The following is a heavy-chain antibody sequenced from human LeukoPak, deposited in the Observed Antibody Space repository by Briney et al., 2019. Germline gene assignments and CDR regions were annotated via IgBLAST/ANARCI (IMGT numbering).Heavy chain of an antibody. V-gene: IGHV3-23*01. Sequence: GGSLRLSCATSGFTSHSYAMSWVRQASGKGLEWVSAINGGGDVTYYADSVQGRFFFSRDNAKNTLYLQLNSLRAEDTAVYYCARNYYDSSGYSPFFDYWGQGTLVTVSS. CDR1: GFTSHSYA. J-gene: IGHJ4*02. D-gene: IGHD3-22*01. CDR2: INGGGDVT. CDR3: ARNYYDSSGYSPFFDY.